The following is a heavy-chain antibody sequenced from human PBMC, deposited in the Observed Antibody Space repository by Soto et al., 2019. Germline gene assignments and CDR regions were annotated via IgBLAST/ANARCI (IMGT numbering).Heavy chain of an antibody. CDR1: GLTFSDYY. CDR3: ARGGYDVDNDAFDI. D-gene: IGHD5-12*01. Sequence: PGGSLRLSCAASGLTFSDYYMSWIRQAPGKGLEWVSYISSSGSTIYYADSVKGRFTISRDNAKNSLYLQMNSLRAEDTAVYYCARGGYDVDNDAFDIWGQGTMVTVSS. CDR2: ISSSGSTI. J-gene: IGHJ3*02. V-gene: IGHV3-11*01.